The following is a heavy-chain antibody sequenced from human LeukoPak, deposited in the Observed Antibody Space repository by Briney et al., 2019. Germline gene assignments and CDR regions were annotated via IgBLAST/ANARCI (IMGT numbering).Heavy chain of an antibody. Sequence: GGSLRLSCAASGFTFSSYGMHWVRQAPGKGLEWVAVISYDGSNKYYADSVKGRFTISRDNSKNTLYLQMNSLRAEDTAVYYCATGYCSSTSCYQGGAFDIWGQGTMVTVSS. D-gene: IGHD2-2*01. J-gene: IGHJ3*02. CDR3: ATGYCSSTSCYQGGAFDI. V-gene: IGHV3-30*03. CDR2: ISYDGSNK. CDR1: GFTFSSYG.